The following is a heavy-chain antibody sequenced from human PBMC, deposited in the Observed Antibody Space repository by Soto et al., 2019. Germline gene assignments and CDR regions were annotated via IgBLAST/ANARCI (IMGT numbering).Heavy chain of an antibody. Sequence: XSVKVSCNASGYTFTSYGISLVRHTPGQGLEWMGWISAYNGNTNYAQKLQGRVTMTTDTSTSTAYMELRSLRSDDTDVYYCARDTRSTYDFWSGYSFDYWGQGTLVTVSS. J-gene: IGHJ4*02. V-gene: IGHV1-18*01. CDR2: ISAYNGNT. D-gene: IGHD3-3*01. CDR1: GYTFTSYG. CDR3: ARDTRSTYDFWSGYSFDY.